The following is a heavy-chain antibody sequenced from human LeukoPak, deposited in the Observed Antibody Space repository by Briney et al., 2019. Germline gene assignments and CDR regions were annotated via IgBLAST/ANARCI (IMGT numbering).Heavy chain of an antibody. D-gene: IGHD2-2*01. Sequence: GGSLRLSCAASGFTFSSYAMHWVRQAPGKGLEWVGRIRSKANSYATAYAASVKGRFTISRDDSKNTAYLQMNSLKTEDTAVYYCTTLPATTGYWGQGTLVTVSS. J-gene: IGHJ4*02. CDR3: TTLPATTGY. V-gene: IGHV3-73*01. CDR2: IRSKANSYAT. CDR1: GFTFSSYA.